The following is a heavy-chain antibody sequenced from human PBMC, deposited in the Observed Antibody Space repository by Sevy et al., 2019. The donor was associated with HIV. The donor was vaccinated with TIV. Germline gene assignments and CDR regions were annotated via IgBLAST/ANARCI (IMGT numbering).Heavy chain of an antibody. Sequence: GGSLRLSCTASGFTFGDYYMSWVRQAPGKGLEWVAFLKSDVYGGTVDHAASVRGRFVISRDDSKTIAYLQMNDLKTEDTGVYYCTRWKAAQSIFDYWGQGALVIVSS. CDR2: LKSDVYGGTV. D-gene: IGHD6-13*01. J-gene: IGHJ4*02. V-gene: IGHV3-49*04. CDR1: GFTFGDYY. CDR3: TRWKAAQSIFDY.